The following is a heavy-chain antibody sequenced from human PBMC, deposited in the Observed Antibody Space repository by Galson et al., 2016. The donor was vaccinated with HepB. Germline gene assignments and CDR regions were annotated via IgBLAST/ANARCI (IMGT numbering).Heavy chain of an antibody. CDR1: GFTFNTYA. Sequence: SLRLSCAASGFTFNTYAMSWVRQAPGKGLEWVSSISGSGDITYNADSVKGRFTISRDNPKHTVYLQMNSLRDEDTAVYYCARASLHMVRGVSQWYFDLWGRGTLVTVFS. J-gene: IGHJ2*01. D-gene: IGHD3-10*01. CDR3: ARASLHMVRGVSQWYFDL. CDR2: ISGSGDIT. V-gene: IGHV3-23*01.